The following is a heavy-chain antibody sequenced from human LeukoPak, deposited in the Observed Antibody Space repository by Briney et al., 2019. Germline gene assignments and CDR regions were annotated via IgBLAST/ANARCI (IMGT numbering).Heavy chain of an antibody. Sequence: PSETLSLTCTVSGGSISSGGYYWSWIRQHPGKGLEWIGYIYYSGSTYYNPSLKSRVTISVDTSKNQFSLKLSSVTAADTAVYYCARARSIAVWFDPWGQGTPVTVSS. CDR3: ARARSIAVWFDP. J-gene: IGHJ5*02. CDR1: GGSISSGGYY. V-gene: IGHV4-31*03. CDR2: IYYSGST. D-gene: IGHD6-6*01.